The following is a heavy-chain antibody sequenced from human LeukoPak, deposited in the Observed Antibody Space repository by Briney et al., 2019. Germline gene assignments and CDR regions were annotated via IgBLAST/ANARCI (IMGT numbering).Heavy chain of an antibody. D-gene: IGHD3-16*01. V-gene: IGHV3-7*01. CDR3: ASQSYARFDP. Sequence: GGSLRLSCAASGFTFSSNWMSWVRQAPGKGLEWVGNIQPDGSEQYPVDSVKGRFTISRDNARNSLFLQMNSLRVEDTAMYYCASQSYARFDPWGQGTLVTVSS. CDR1: GFTFSSNW. CDR2: IQPDGSEQ. J-gene: IGHJ5*02.